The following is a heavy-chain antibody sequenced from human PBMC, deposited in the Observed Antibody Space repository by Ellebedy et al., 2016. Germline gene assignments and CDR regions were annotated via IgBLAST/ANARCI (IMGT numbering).Heavy chain of an antibody. CDR2: IYYSGST. V-gene: IGHV4-39*07. CDR1: GGSISSSSYY. J-gene: IGHJ3*02. Sequence: SETLSLTXTVSGGSISSSSYYWGWIRQPPGKGLEWIGSIYYSGSTYYNPSLKSRVTISVDTSKNQFSLKLSSVTAADTAVYYCSRIMTYYYDSGGFGVHASDIWGQGTMVTVSS. CDR3: SRIMTYYYDSGGFGVHASDI. D-gene: IGHD3-22*01.